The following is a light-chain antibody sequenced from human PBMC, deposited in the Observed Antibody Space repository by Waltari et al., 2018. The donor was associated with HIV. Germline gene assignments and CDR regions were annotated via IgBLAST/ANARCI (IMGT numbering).Light chain of an antibody. Sequence: HSVLTQPPAVSAAPGQKVTISCSGTTSNIGNNFDCWYQKLPGTAPKLLIFDNHKRPSGVSDRFSASKSATSATLDITGLHTGDEAEYYCGTWDTSLNAGVFGGGTKVSVL. CDR1: TSNIGNNF. CDR3: GTWDTSLNAGV. V-gene: IGLV1-51*01. CDR2: DNH. J-gene: IGLJ2*01.